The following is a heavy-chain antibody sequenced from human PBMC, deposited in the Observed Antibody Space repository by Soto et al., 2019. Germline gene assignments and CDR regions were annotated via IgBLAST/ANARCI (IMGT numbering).Heavy chain of an antibody. CDR3: ARAMVRGFNNWFDP. D-gene: IGHD3-10*01. Sequence: SETLSPTCTVSGGSLSSYYWSWIRQPPGKGLEWIGYIYYSGSTNYNPSLKSRVTISVDTSKNQFSLKLSSVTAADTAVYYRARAMVRGFNNWFDPWGQGTLVTVSS. CDR1: GGSLSSYY. CDR2: IYYSGST. V-gene: IGHV4-59*01. J-gene: IGHJ5*02.